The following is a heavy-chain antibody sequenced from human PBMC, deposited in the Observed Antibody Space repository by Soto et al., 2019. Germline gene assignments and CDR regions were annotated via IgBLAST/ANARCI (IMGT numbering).Heavy chain of an antibody. V-gene: IGHV1-3*01. Sequence: QVQLVQSGAEVKKPGASVKVSCKASGYTFTSYAMHWVRQAPGQRLEWMGWINAGNGNTKYSQKFQGRVTITRDTSASTAYMELSSLRSEDTAVYYCARGRRGQQLMTWFDPWGQGTLVTVSS. D-gene: IGHD6-13*01. CDR2: INAGNGNT. CDR3: ARGRRGQQLMTWFDP. J-gene: IGHJ5*02. CDR1: GYTFTSYA.